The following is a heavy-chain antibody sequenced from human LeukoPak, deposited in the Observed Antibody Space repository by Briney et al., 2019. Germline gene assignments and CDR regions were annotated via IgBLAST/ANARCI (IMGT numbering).Heavy chain of an antibody. V-gene: IGHV3-23*01. CDR3: AKAPTTVVTPLFVFDY. D-gene: IGHD4-17*01. Sequence: GGSLRLSCAASGFTFSSYSMNWVRQAPGKGLEWVSAISGSGGSTYYADSVKGRFTISRDNSKNTLYLQMNSLRAEDTAVYYCAKAPTTVVTPLFVFDYWGQGTLVTVSS. CDR2: ISGSGGST. J-gene: IGHJ4*02. CDR1: GFTFSSYS.